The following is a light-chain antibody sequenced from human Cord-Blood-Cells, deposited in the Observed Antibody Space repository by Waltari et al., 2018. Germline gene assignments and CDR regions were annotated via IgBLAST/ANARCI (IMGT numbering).Light chain of an antibody. J-gene: IGKJ1*01. V-gene: IGKV3-11*01. CDR1: QSVSSY. CDR2: DAS. CDR3: QQRSNWPPWT. Sequence: EIVLTQSPATLSLSPGERATLSCRASQSVSSYLAWYQQKPGQAPRLLIYDASNRATGIPARCSGSGSGTDFTLTSSSLEPEDFAVYYWQQRSNWPPWTFGQGTKVEIK.